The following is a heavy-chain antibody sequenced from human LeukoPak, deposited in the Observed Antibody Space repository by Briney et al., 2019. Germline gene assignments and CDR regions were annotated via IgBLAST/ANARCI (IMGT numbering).Heavy chain of an antibody. D-gene: IGHD2/OR15-2a*01. CDR3: AKYVSAKGPPYALDV. CDR1: EFTFSSYA. Sequence: GGSLRLSCAASEFTFSSYAMQWVRQAPGKGLEWVSCISASGGSTWYADSVKGRFTISRDNSKNTLYLQMNSLRAEDTAVYYCAKYVSAKGPPYALDVWGQGTTVTVSS. CDR2: ISASGGST. V-gene: IGHV3-23*01. J-gene: IGHJ6*02.